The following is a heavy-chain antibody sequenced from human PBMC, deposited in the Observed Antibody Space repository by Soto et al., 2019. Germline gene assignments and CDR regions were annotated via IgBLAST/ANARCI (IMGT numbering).Heavy chain of an antibody. CDR2: ISYDGSNK. Sequence: GGSLRLSCAASGFTFSSYAMHWVRQAPGKGLEWVAVISYDGSNKYYADSVKGRFTISRDNSKNTLYLQMNSLRAEDTAVYYCSRDRSRGKESYFDYWGQGTLVTVST. J-gene: IGHJ4*02. CDR1: GFTFSSYA. D-gene: IGHD3-22*01. CDR3: SRDRSRGKESYFDY. V-gene: IGHV3-30-3*01.